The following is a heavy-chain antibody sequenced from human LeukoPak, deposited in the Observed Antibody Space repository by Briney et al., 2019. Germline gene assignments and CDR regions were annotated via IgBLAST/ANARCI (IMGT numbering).Heavy chain of an antibody. Sequence: GGSLRLSCAASGFTFSSYCMHWVRQAPGKGLEWVAFIRYDGSNKYYADSVKGRFTISRDNSKNTLYLQMNSLRAEDTAVYSCAKAVSMVRGKVADYWGQGALVTVSS. D-gene: IGHD3-10*01. J-gene: IGHJ4*02. V-gene: IGHV3-30*02. CDR2: IRYDGSNK. CDR1: GFTFSSYC. CDR3: AKAVSMVRGKVADY.